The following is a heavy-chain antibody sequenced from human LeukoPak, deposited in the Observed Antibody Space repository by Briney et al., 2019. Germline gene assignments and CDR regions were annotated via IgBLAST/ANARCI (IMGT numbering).Heavy chain of an antibody. V-gene: IGHV1-69*04. CDR3: AREGAAPGGMDV. D-gene: IGHD6-6*01. CDR1: GDTFSSYT. CDR2: IIPILGIA. Sequence: SVKVSCKASGDTFSSYTISWVRQVPGQGLEWMGRIIPILGIANYAQKFQGRVTITADKSTSTAYMELSSLRSEDTAVYYCAREGAAPGGMDVWGQGTTVTVSS. J-gene: IGHJ6*02.